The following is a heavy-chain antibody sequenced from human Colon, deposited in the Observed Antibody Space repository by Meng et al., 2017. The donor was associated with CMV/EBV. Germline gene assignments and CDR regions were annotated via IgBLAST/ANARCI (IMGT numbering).Heavy chain of an antibody. CDR2: ISGGGGTT. CDR1: GFTFSNTA. CDR3: AKDLQWSGYSGALPRYNFDH. V-gene: IGHV3-23*01. D-gene: IGHD3-3*01. Sequence: GESLKISCAASGFTFSNTAMSWVRQSPGKGLEWVPAISGGGGTTYSADSVKGRFAISRDNSRDTLYLQMSSLSVEDTAVYCCAKDLQWSGYSGALPRYNFDHWGQGALVTVSS. J-gene: IGHJ4*02.